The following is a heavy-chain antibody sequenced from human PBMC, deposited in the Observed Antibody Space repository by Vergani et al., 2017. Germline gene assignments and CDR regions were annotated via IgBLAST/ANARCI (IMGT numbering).Heavy chain of an antibody. CDR1: GFTFNIYA. CDR2: ISASGGST. CDR3: AKGLGRPVVPGDFDY. V-gene: IGHV3-23*01. J-gene: IGHJ4*02. Sequence: EVQLLDFGGGLVQPGGSLRLSCAASGFTFNIYAMSWVRQASGKGLEWVSGISASGGSTYYADSVRGRFTIARANSKNTLYLQMNSLRAEDTAVYFCAKGLGRPVVPGDFDYWGQGTLVTVSS. D-gene: IGHD2-2*01.